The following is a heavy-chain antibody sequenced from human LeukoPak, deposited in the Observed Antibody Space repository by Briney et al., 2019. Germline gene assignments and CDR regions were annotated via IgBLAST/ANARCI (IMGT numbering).Heavy chain of an antibody. CDR1: GFTFSSYG. CDR3: AKPYYYGSGSPLDY. D-gene: IGHD3-10*01. Sequence: GGSLRLSCAASGFTFSSYGMHWVRQAPGKGLEWVAVISYDGSNKYYADSVKGRFTISRDNSKNTLYLQMNSLRAEDTAVYYCAKPYYYGSGSPLDYWGQGTLVTVSS. CDR2: ISYDGSNK. J-gene: IGHJ4*02. V-gene: IGHV3-30*18.